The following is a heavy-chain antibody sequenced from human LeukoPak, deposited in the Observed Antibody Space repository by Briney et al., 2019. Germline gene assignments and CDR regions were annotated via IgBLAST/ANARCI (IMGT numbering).Heavy chain of an antibody. Sequence: ASVKVSCKASGYTFTSYDINWVRQATGQGLEWMGWMNPNSGNTGYAQKFQGRVTMTRNTSISTAYMELSSLRSEDTAVYYSARGSPHCSSTSCYRFSWFDPWGQGTLVTVSS. J-gene: IGHJ5*02. CDR1: GYTFTSYD. CDR3: ARGSPHCSSTSCYRFSWFDP. CDR2: MNPNSGNT. D-gene: IGHD2-2*02. V-gene: IGHV1-8*01.